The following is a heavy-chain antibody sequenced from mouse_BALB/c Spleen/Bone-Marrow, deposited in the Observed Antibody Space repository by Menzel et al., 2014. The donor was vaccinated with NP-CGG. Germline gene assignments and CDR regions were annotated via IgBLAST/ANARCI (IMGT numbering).Heavy chain of an antibody. V-gene: IGHV2-9*02. CDR1: GFSLTNYD. CDR2: IWAGGST. J-gene: IGHJ2*01. D-gene: IGHD2-4*01. Sequence: QVHVKQSGPGLVAPSQNLSITCTVSGFSLTNYDVHWIRQPPGKGLEWLGIIWAGGSTNYNSALMSRLSISKDNSKSQVFFKMNSLQTDDTAIYYCATYDYDGRFDYWGQGTTLTVSS. CDR3: ATYDYDGRFDY.